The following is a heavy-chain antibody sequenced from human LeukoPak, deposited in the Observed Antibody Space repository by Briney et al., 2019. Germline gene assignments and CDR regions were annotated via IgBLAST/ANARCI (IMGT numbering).Heavy chain of an antibody. CDR2: IYYSGST. D-gene: IGHD5/OR15-5a*01. Sequence: SETLSLTCTVSGGSISSSSYYWGWIRQPPGKGLEWIGSIYYSGSTYYNPSLKSRVTISVDTSKNQFSLKLTSVTAADTAVYYCARDKGLPQTFDIWGQGTMVTVSS. V-gene: IGHV4-39*07. CDR1: GGSISSSSYY. CDR3: ARDKGLPQTFDI. J-gene: IGHJ3*02.